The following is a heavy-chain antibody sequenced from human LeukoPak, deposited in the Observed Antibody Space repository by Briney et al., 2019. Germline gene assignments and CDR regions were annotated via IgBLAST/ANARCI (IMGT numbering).Heavy chain of an antibody. Sequence: ASVKVSCKASGGTFSSYAISWVRQAPGQGLGWMGGIIPIFGTANYAQKFQGRVTITADESTSTAYTELSSLRSEDTAVYYCARDSPYSSGWYRGYYFDYWGQGTLVTVSS. J-gene: IGHJ4*02. V-gene: IGHV1-69*13. CDR3: ARDSPYSSGWYRGYYFDY. CDR2: IIPIFGTA. D-gene: IGHD6-19*01. CDR1: GGTFSSYA.